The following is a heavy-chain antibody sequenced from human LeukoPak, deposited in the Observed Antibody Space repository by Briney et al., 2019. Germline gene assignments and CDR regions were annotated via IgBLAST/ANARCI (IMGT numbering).Heavy chain of an antibody. CDR2: IVNSGSA. Sequence: SETLSLTCAVSGDSVSSGGYHWSWIRQPPGKGLEWIGQIVNSGSANYNPSLKSRVTISLDTSKNQFSLKVTSVTMADTAVYYCARYPAGSGRSDRWGRGTLVTVSS. V-gene: IGHV4-61*08. J-gene: IGHJ5*02. CDR3: ARYPAGSGRSDR. CDR1: GDSVSSGGYH. D-gene: IGHD3-10*01.